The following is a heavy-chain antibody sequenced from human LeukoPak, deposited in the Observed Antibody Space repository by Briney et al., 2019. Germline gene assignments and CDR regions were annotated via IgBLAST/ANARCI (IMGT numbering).Heavy chain of an antibody. J-gene: IGHJ4*02. D-gene: IGHD2-15*01. V-gene: IGHV4-61*02. CDR3: ARGRVAYSAYYFDY. CDR2: IYTSGST. Sequence: SETLSLTCTVSGGSISSGSYYWSWIRQPAGKGLEWIGRIYTSGSTNYNPSLKSRVTISVDTSTNQFSLRLRSVTAADTAVYYCARGRVAYSAYYFDYWGRGTLVTVSS. CDR1: GGSISSGSYY.